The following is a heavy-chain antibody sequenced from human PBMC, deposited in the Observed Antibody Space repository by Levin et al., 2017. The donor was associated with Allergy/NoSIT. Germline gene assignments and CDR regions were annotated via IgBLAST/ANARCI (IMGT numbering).Heavy chain of an antibody. CDR2: IYPGDSDT. Sequence: GESLKISCQGSGYRFTSDWIGWVRQTPEKGLEWMGIIYPGDSDTRFSPSFHGQVTISVDKSTSTAYLQWSSLKASDSAIYYCARLPGYSSGPMGWFDPWGQGTLVTVSS. V-gene: IGHV5-51*01. CDR1: GYRFTSDW. J-gene: IGHJ5*02. D-gene: IGHD6-19*01. CDR3: ARLPGYSSGPMGWFDP.